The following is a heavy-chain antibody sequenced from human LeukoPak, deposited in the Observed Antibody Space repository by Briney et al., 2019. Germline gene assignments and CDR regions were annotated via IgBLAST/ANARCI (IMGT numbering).Heavy chain of an antibody. D-gene: IGHD6-6*01. CDR3: ARDSLEYSSSSGFDY. Sequence: PGGSLRLSCAASGFTFSSYTMNWVRQAPGKRQEWVSAISSGSSYKYFTDSVKGRFSISRDNAKDSLYLRMNSLRAEDTAVYYCARDSLEYSSSSGFDYWGQGTLVTVSS. J-gene: IGHJ4*02. CDR1: GFTFSSYT. CDR2: ISSGSSYK. V-gene: IGHV3-21*01.